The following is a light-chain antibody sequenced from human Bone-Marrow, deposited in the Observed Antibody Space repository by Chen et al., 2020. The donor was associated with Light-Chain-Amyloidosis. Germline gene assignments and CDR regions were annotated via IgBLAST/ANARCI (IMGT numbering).Light chain of an antibody. CDR2: GSS. CDR3: QQYGTSPLT. Sequence: EIVLTQSPGTLSLSPGEGANLSCRASQTISSNYLTWYQQNFGQAPRLLIYGSSSRATGIPDRFTGSGSGTDFTLAINRLGPEDFAMYYCQQYGTSPLTFGGGTKVEIK. CDR1: QTISSNY. J-gene: IGKJ4*01. V-gene: IGKV3-20*01.